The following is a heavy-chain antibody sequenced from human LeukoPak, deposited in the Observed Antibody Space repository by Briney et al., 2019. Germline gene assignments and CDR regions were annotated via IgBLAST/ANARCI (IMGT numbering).Heavy chain of an antibody. CDR3: ARKGNREEGWFDP. CDR2: FFTSGST. J-gene: IGHJ5*02. V-gene: IGHV4-4*07. CDR1: GGSISSYY. Sequence: NTSETLSLTCTVSGGSISSYYWSWIRQPAGRGLEGIGRFFTSGSTNYNPPLKSRVTMSVDTSKNQFSLKLSSVTAADTAVYYCARKGNREEGWFDPWGQGTLVTVSS. D-gene: IGHD1-14*01.